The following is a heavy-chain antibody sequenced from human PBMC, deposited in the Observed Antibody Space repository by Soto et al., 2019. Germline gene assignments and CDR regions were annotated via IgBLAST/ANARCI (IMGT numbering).Heavy chain of an antibody. J-gene: IGHJ3*02. Sequence: ASVKVSCKASGYNFTSYGISWVRQAPGQGLEWMGWISPHNDRTRYARRFQDRVTMTTETPTSTVYMELGSLRSDDTAVYYCARDLYYSSGRYFDHDAFDIWGQGTVVTVSS. V-gene: IGHV1-18*01. D-gene: IGHD6-19*01. CDR2: ISPHNDRT. CDR3: ARDLYYSSGRYFDHDAFDI. CDR1: GYNFTSYG.